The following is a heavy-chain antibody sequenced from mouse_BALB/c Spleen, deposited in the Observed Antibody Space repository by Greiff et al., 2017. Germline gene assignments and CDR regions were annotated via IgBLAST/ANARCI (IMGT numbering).Heavy chain of an antibody. Sequence: VQLQQSGAELVKPGASVKLSCKASGYTFTSYWMHWVKQRPGQGLEWIGEIDPSDSYTNYNQKFKGKATLTVDKSSSTAYMQLSSLTSEDSAVYYCARWNGYYAMDYWGQGTSVTVSS. CDR1: GYTFTSYW. J-gene: IGHJ4*01. CDR3: ARWNGYYAMDY. CDR2: IDPSDSYT. V-gene: IGHV1-69*02.